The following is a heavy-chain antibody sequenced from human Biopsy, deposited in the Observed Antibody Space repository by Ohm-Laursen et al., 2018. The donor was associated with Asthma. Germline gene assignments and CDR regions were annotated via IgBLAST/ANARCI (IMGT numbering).Heavy chain of an antibody. V-gene: IGHV3-9*01. J-gene: IGHJ6*02. Sequence: SSLRLSCSASGFTFEEYAMHWVRQPPGKGLEWVSGISWNSGTIAYADSVKGRFTISRDNSNNSVYLQMNSLRPEDTALYFCSRDRGGSTRGGYYYYGMDVWGQGTTVTVSS. CDR3: SRDRGGSTRGGYYYYGMDV. CDR2: ISWNSGTI. D-gene: IGHD2-15*01. CDR1: GFTFEEYA.